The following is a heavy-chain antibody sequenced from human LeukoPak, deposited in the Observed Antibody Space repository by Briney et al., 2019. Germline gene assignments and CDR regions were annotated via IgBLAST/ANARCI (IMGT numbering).Heavy chain of an antibody. CDR1: GFTFSSYA. CDR3: AKPTYGSGSYYDY. CDR2: ISGSGGST. Sequence: QPGGSLRLSCAASGFTFSSYAMSWVRQAPGKGLEWVSAISGSGGSTYYADSVKGRFTISGDNSKNTLYLQMNSLRAEDTAVYYCAKPTYGSGSYYDYWGQGTLVTVSS. D-gene: IGHD3-10*01. V-gene: IGHV3-23*01. J-gene: IGHJ4*02.